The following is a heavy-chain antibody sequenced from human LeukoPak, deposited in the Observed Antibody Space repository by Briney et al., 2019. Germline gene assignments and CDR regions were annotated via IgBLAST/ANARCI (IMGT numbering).Heavy chain of an antibody. V-gene: IGHV3-23*01. CDR1: GVSISSSSYY. Sequence: PSGTLSLTCTVSGVSISSSSYYWGWIRQPPGKGLEWVSTISGSGYSTYYADSVKGRFTISRDNSKNTLYLQMSSLRAEDTAVYYCATLRKSLWIPEFDFWGQGTLVTVSS. J-gene: IGHJ4*02. D-gene: IGHD1-1*01. CDR3: ATLRKSLWIPEFDF. CDR2: ISGSGYST.